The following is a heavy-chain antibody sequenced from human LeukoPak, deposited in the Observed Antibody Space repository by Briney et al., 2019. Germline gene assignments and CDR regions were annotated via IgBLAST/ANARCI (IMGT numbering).Heavy chain of an antibody. J-gene: IGHJ4*02. CDR2: NYNRWSYI. CDR3: ARDAYYYGSGSDLDY. D-gene: IGHD3-10*01. Sequence: GGSLRLFCAPSVHTLNVYNVHCVRDARGEGRVWVLHNYNRWSYIFYADSVKGRFTIARDNAKTSMYLQMNSLRAEDTAVYYCARDAYYYGSGSDLDYWGQGTLVTVSS. V-gene: IGHV3-21*01. CDR1: VHTLNVYN.